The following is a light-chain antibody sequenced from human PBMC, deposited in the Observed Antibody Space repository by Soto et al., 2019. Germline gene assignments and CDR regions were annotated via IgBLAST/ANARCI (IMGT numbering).Light chain of an antibody. J-gene: IGKJ1*01. CDR2: AAS. V-gene: IGKV1-6*01. CDR1: QDIKND. Sequence: IQVTQSPSALSAYVGDRVTITCRASQDIKNDLGWYQQTPGKSPKLLIYAASTLESGVPSRFSGSGSGTDFTLTIRSLQPEDSATYYCLHDYPYSRKFGQGTQVYIK. CDR3: LHDYPYSRK.